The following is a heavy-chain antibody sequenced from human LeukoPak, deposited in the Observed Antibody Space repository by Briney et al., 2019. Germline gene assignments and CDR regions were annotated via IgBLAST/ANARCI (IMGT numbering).Heavy chain of an antibody. CDR3: ASQTVFSTYYYDSSGPFDAFDI. V-gene: IGHV4-38-2*01. CDR2: IYHSGST. Sequence: SETLSLTCAVSGYSISSGYYWGWIRQPPGKGLEWIGSIYHSGSTYYNPSLKSRVTISVDTSKNQFSLKLSSVTAADTAVYYRASQTVFSTYYYDSSGPFDAFDIWGQGTMVTVSS. CDR1: GYSISSGYY. D-gene: IGHD3-22*01. J-gene: IGHJ3*02.